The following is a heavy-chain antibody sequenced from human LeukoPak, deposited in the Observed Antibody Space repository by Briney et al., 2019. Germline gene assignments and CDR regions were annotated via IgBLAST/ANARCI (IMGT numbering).Heavy chain of an antibody. CDR2: IYNSGST. CDR1: GGSISSHY. V-gene: IGHV4-59*11. Sequence: SETLSLTCTVSGGSISSHYWSWIRQPPGMGLGWIVNIYNSGSTNYNPSLKSRVTISVDTSKNQFSLKLRSVTAADTAVYYCARGFWSRGYYYMDVWGKGTTVTVSS. J-gene: IGHJ6*03. CDR3: ARGFWSRGYYYMDV. D-gene: IGHD3-3*01.